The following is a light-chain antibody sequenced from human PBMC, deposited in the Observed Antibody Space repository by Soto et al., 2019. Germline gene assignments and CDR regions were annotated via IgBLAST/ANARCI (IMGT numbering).Light chain of an antibody. CDR2: GAS. CDR1: QSVSSN. J-gene: IGKJ1*01. Sequence: EIVMTPSPATLSVSQGERAAISCRASQSVSSNLAWYQQKPGQAPRLLIYGASTRATGIPARFSGSGSGTEFTLTISSLQSEDFAVYYCQQYNNWPRTFGQGTKVDI. V-gene: IGKV3-15*01. CDR3: QQYNNWPRT.